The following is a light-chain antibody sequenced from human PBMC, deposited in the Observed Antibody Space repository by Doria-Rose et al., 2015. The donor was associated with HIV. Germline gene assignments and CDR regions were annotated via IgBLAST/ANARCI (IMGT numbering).Light chain of an antibody. Sequence: DIQVTQSPESLGMSLGERATLNCKSNQSLLYTSKNYLAWYHQKPGQPPILLIYWASTRQSGDPAQFSGSGSGTDFTLTISSLEAEDVAVDYCQQYYDTPSFGPGTTVDIK. V-gene: IGKV4-1*01. CDR3: QQYYDTPS. J-gene: IGKJ3*01. CDR1: QSLLYTSKNY. CDR2: WAS.